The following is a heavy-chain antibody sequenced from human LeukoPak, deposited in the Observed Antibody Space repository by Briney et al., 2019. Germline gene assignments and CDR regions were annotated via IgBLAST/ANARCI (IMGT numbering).Heavy chain of an antibody. Sequence: ASVKVSCKASGYTFTSYDINWVRQATRQGLEWMGWINPNSGGTNYAQQFQGRVTMTRDTSISTAYMELSRLRSDETAVYYCARDLKGVVISTVDWYFDLWGRGTLVTVSS. CDR3: ARDLKGVVISTVDWYFDL. J-gene: IGHJ2*01. D-gene: IGHD3-22*01. V-gene: IGHV1-2*02. CDR2: INPNSGGT. CDR1: GYTFTSYD.